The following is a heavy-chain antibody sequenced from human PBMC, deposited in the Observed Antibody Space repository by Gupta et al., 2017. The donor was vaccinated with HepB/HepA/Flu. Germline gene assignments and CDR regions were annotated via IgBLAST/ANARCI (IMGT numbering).Heavy chain of an antibody. CDR3: AREGYCSGGSCRSIDYYYYYGMDV. Sequence: EVQLVESGGGLVQPGGSLRLSCAASGFTVSSNYMSWVRQAPGKGLEWVSVIYSGGSTYYADSVKGRFTISRDNSKNTLYLQMNSLRAEDTAVYYCAREGYCSGGSCRSIDYYYYYGMDVWGQGTTVTVSS. J-gene: IGHJ6*02. CDR1: GFTVSSNY. V-gene: IGHV3-66*01. D-gene: IGHD2-15*01. CDR2: IYSGGST.